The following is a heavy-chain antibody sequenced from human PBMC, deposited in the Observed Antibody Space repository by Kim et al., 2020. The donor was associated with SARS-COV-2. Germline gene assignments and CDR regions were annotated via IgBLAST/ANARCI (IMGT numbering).Heavy chain of an antibody. D-gene: IGHD1-1*01. CDR3: NRGPGTTLPFWAAFG. CDR1: GFTFSGSA. CDR2: IRSKPSSYAT. V-gene: IGHV3-73*01. Sequence: GGSLRLSCAASGFTFSGSAMHWVRQASGKGLEWVAGIRSKPSSYATAYAAPVKCRITIARDNTKNTPHMQRNNPKTEDTSEYYCNRGPGTTLPFWAAFG. J-gene: IGHJ3*02.